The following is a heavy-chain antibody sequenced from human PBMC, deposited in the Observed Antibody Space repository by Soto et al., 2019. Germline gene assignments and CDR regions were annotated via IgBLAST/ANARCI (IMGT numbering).Heavy chain of an antibody. V-gene: IGHV1-18*04. Sequence: ASVKVSCKASGYTFPKYGITWVRQAPGQGLEWMAWISTYDGDTHYAEKLQGRVTMATDTPTRTAYMELRSLRSDDTAVYYCAREGGSDSLAHKNNWFDTWGQGTRVTVSS. CDR2: ISTYDGDT. CDR3: AREGGSDSLAHKNNWFDT. D-gene: IGHD6-25*01. CDR1: GYTFPKYG. J-gene: IGHJ5*02.